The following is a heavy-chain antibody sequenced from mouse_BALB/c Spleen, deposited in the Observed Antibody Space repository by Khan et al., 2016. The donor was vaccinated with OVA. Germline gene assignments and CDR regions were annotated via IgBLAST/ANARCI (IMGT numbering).Heavy chain of an antibody. D-gene: IGHD2-14*01. CDR2: IYPGDGNT. V-gene: IGHV1-80*01. CDR1: GYAFSNYL. Sequence: QVQLKQSGAELVRPGSSVKISCKASGYAFSNYLMNWVKQGPGQGLEWIGQIYPGDGNTHYNGKLKDKATLTADKSSSTAYLQLSSLTSEDSAVYFCARSGYDYFAYWGQGTLVTVSA. J-gene: IGHJ3*01. CDR3: ARSGYDYFAY.